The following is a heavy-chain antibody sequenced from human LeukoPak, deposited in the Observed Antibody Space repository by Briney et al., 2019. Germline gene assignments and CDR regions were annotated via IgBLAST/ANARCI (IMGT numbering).Heavy chain of an antibody. J-gene: IGHJ4*02. V-gene: IGHV3-66*01. D-gene: IGHD4-17*01. Sequence: PGGSLRLSCTASGLIFSGNYWHWVRQAPGKALEWVSIIYSDGKTLYTKSVKGRFTFSRDKRKKTFYLQMNSLRAEDTAVYFCTYGDYPLTYWGQGTLVTVSS. CDR1: GLIFSGNY. CDR3: TYGDYPLTY. CDR2: IYSDGKT.